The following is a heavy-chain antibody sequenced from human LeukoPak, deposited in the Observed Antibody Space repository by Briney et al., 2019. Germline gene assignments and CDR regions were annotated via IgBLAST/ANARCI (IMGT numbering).Heavy chain of an antibody. CDR3: ATDFYDST. V-gene: IGHV3-15*07. CDR1: GFTFSNAW. CDR2: IRGNSDGGTI. D-gene: IGHD3-22*01. J-gene: IGHJ5*02. Sequence: GGSLRLSCATSGFTFSNAWMNWVRQAPGKGLEWVGRIRGNSDGGTIDYAAPVKGRFTLSRDDSKTTLYLQMNSLQTEDTAVYYCATDFYDSTWGQGTLVTVSS.